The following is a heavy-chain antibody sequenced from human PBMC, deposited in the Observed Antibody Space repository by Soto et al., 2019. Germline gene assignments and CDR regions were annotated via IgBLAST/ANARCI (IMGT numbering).Heavy chain of an antibody. CDR3: ATSSDPQSPIGDH. CDR1: GVSITSYY. CDR2: ISYSGNT. V-gene: IGHV4-59*08. D-gene: IGHD6-19*01. Sequence: QVQLQESGPGLVKPSETLSLTCTVSGVSITSYYWSWIRQSPGKGLEWIGFISYSGNTNYNPSLKSRVIISRDTSRNEFSLRLTSVTAADTAVYYCATSSDPQSPIGDHWGQGTLVTVSS. J-gene: IGHJ4*02.